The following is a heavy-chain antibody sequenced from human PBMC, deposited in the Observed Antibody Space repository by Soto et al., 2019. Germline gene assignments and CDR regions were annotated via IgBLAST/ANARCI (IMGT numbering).Heavy chain of an antibody. V-gene: IGHV3-48*02. Sequence: EVQLVESGGGLVQPGGSLRLSCAASGFTFRTYSMNWVRQAPGKGLEWVSYISSRSYTIYYVDSVKGRFTISRDNAKNSLYLQMNSLRDEDTAVYYCARGGSSSDNGMDVWGQGTTVTVSS. CDR3: ARGGSSSDNGMDV. J-gene: IGHJ6*02. D-gene: IGHD6-6*01. CDR2: ISSRSYTI. CDR1: GFTFRTYS.